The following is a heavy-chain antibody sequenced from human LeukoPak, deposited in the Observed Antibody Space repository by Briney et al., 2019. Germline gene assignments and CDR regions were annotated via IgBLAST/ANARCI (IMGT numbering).Heavy chain of an antibody. V-gene: IGHV4-59*01. CDR2: IDYSGST. Sequence: SETLSLTCTVSGASISSYYWSWIRQPPGKGLEWIGYIDYSGSTNYTPSLKSRVTISVDTSKNQFSLKLSSVTAADTALYYCARGAWVSGDSKYRYYGIDVWGQGTTVTVSS. CDR1: GASISSYY. J-gene: IGHJ6*02. D-gene: IGHD4-17*01. CDR3: ARGAWVSGDSKYRYYGIDV.